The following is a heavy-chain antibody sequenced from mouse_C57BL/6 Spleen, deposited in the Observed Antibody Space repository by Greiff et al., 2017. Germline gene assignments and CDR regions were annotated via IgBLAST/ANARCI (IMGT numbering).Heavy chain of an antibody. CDR2: INYDGSST. J-gene: IGHJ1*03. D-gene: IGHD2-5*01. V-gene: IGHV5-16*01. CDR1: GFTFSDYY. Sequence: DVHLVESEGGLVQPGSSMKLSCTASGFTFSDYYMAWVRQVPEKGLEWVANINYDGSSTYYLDSLKSRFIISRDNAKNILYLQMSSLKSEDTATYYCARTYYSKGYFDVWGTGTTVTVSS. CDR3: ARTYYSKGYFDV.